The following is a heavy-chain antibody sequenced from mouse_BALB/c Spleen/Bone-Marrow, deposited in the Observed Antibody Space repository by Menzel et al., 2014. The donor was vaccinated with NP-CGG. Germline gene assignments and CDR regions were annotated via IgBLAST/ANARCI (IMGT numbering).Heavy chain of an antibody. CDR2: IWAGGST. V-gene: IGHV2-9*02. D-gene: IGHD3-2*02. CDR1: GFSLTNYG. CDR3: ARVTSSAVGAMNY. J-gene: IGHJ4*01. Sequence: VKLVESGPGLVAPSQSLSITCTVSGFSLTNYGVHWVRQPPGKGPEWLGVIWAGGSTNYNSALMSRLSISKDNSKSQVFLKMNSLQTDDTAMYYCARVTSSAVGAMNYWGQGTSVTVSS.